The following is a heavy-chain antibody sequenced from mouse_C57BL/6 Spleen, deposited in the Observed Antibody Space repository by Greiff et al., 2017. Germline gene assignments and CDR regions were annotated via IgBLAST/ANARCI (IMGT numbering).Heavy chain of an antibody. D-gene: IGHD4-1*01. J-gene: IGHJ2*01. CDR1: GYSITSGYY. CDR2: ISYDGSN. CDR3: ARELGRGYYFDY. Sequence: VQLQQSGPGLVKPSPSLSLTCSVTGYSITSGYYWNWIRQFPGNKLEWMGYISYDGSNNYNPSLKNRISITRDTSKNQFFLKLNSVTTEDTATYYCARELGRGYYFDYWGQGTTLTVSS. V-gene: IGHV3-6*01.